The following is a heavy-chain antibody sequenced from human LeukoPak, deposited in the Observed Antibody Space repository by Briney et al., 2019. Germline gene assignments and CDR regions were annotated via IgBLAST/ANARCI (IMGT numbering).Heavy chain of an antibody. J-gene: IGHJ5*02. Sequence: GESLKISCKGSGYSFTSYWIGWVRQMPGKGLEWTGIIYPGDSDTRYSPSFQGQVTISADKSISTAYPQWSSLKASDTAMYYCARGRRGYSGYNDWWFDPWGQGTLVTVSS. CDR1: GYSFTSYW. CDR2: IYPGDSDT. D-gene: IGHD5-12*01. CDR3: ARGRRGYSGYNDWWFDP. V-gene: IGHV5-51*01.